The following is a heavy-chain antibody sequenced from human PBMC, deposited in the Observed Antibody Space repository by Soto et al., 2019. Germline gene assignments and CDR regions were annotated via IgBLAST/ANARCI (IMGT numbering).Heavy chain of an antibody. CDR2: ISYDESNR. CDR3: AKDRGFLEWLSSVFDY. D-gene: IGHD3-3*01. Sequence: LRLSCVVSGVTFNSYGMHWVRQAPGKGLEWVAAISYDESNRYYADSVKGRFTISRDNSKNTVYLQMNSLRIEDTAVYYCAKDRGFLEWLSSVFDYWGQGTLVTVSS. CDR1: GVTFNSYG. V-gene: IGHV3-30*18. J-gene: IGHJ4*02.